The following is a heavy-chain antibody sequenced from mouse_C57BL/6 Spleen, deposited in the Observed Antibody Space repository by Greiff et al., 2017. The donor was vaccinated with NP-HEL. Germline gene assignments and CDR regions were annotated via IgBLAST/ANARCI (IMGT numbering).Heavy chain of an antibody. CDR2: INYDGSST. D-gene: IGHD1-1*01. Sequence: DVKLVESEGGLVQPGSSMKLSCTASGFTFSDYYMAWVRQVPEKGLEWIANINYDGSSTYYLDSLKSRFIISRDNAKNILYLQMSSLKSEDTATYYCARGSDYYGSSPLFAYWGQGTLVTVSA. V-gene: IGHV5-16*01. CDR1: GFTFSDYY. CDR3: ARGSDYYGSSPLFAY. J-gene: IGHJ3*01.